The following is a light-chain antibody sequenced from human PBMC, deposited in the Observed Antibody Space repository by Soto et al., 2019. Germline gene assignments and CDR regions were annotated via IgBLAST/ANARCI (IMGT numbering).Light chain of an antibody. CDR3: QQANSFPWT. J-gene: IGKJ1*01. Sequence: DIQSTQSPYCLSASFGEGVNITCGASQTIIRWMAWYQQKPGKAPKLLIYAASSLQSGVPSRFSGSGSGTDFTLTISSLQPEDFATYYCQQANSFPWTFGQGTKVDIK. V-gene: IGKV1-12*01. CDR2: AAS. CDR1: QTIIRW.